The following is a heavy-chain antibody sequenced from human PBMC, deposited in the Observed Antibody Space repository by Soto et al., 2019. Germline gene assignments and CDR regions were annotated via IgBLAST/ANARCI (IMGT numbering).Heavy chain of an antibody. Sequence: EVQLLESGGALVQPGGSLRLSCAASGFTFSSFAMYWVRQAPGKGLQWLSLISNSGGLTYYADSVKGRFTISRDNSKNTLYLQMKSLRADDTAGYFCAKAAAWLERNFDYWCQGTQVTVSS. CDR1: GFTFSSFA. CDR3: AKAAAWLERNFDY. D-gene: IGHD1-1*01. J-gene: IGHJ4*02. CDR2: ISNSGGLT. V-gene: IGHV3-23*01.